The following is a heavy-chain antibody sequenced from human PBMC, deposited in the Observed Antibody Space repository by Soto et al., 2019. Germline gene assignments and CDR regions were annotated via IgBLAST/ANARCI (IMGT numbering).Heavy chain of an antibody. J-gene: IGHJ4*02. CDR3: ARRFYSSYYDSSGYYPFGY. V-gene: IGHV4-34*01. Sequence: SETLSLTCAVYGGSFSGYYWSWIRQPPGKGLEWIGSIYYSGSTYYNPSLKSRVTISVDTSKNQFSLKLSSVTAADTAVYYCARRFYSSYYDSSGYYPFGYWGQGTLVTVSS. CDR2: IYYSGST. D-gene: IGHD3-22*01. CDR1: GGSFSGYY.